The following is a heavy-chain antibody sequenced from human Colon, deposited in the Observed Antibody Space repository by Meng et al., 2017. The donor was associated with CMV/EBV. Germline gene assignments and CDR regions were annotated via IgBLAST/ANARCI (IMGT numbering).Heavy chain of an antibody. CDR3: AKGTAATTVPDFDY. V-gene: IGHV3-21*04. D-gene: IGHD4-17*01. CDR2: ISYTGSYI. Sequence: GESLKISCAASGFTFTQYPMNWVRLAPGKGLEWVSSISYTGSYIDYADSVRGRFTVSRDNSNNSLVLQLNSLRTEDTALYFCAKGTAATTVPDFDYWGQGTLVTVSS. J-gene: IGHJ4*02. CDR1: GFTFTQYP.